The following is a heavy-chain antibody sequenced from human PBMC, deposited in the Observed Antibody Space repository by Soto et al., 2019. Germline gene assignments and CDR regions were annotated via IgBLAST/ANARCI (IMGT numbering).Heavy chain of an antibody. Sequence: QLTLKESGPTLVKPTQTLTLTCTFSGFSLSTSGVGVGWIRQPPGKALEWLAVIFWDDDKRYSPSLKDRLTITKDTSKTQVVLTMTNMDPADPATYYCAHRRYCSGGSCYDYWGQGTLVTVSS. CDR1: GFSLSTSGVG. J-gene: IGHJ4*02. CDR3: AHRRYCSGGSCYDY. CDR2: IFWDDDK. V-gene: IGHV2-5*02. D-gene: IGHD2-15*01.